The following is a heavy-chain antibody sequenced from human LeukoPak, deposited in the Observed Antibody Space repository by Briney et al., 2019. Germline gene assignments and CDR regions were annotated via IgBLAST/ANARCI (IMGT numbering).Heavy chain of an antibody. V-gene: IGHV3-21*01. CDR1: GFTFSSYS. Sequence: PGGSLRLSCAASGFTFSSYSMNWVRQAPGKGLEWVSSISSSSSYIYYADSVKGRLTISRDNAKNSLYLQMNSLRAEDTAVYYCARDPYDILTGYYSYWGQGTLVTVSS. J-gene: IGHJ4*02. CDR3: ARDPYDILTGYYSY. CDR2: ISSSSSYI. D-gene: IGHD3-9*01.